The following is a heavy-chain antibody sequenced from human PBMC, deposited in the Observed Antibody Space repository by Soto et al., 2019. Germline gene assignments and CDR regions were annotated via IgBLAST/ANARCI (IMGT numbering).Heavy chain of an antibody. CDR3: ARVPRALTAFDL. CDR1: GGSIINYC. J-gene: IGHJ3*01. CDR2: IYHNGYT. Sequence: SVTLSVTWTVAGGSIINYCWSWIRQPPGKGLEWIGYIYHNGYTNYNPSLKSRVTISVDTSKNQFSLKLSSVTAADTAIYYCARVPRALTAFDLWGQGTMVTVSS. V-gene: IGHV4-59*01.